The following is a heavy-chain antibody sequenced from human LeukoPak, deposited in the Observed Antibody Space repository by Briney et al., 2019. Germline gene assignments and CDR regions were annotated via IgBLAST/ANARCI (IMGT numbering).Heavy chain of an antibody. D-gene: IGHD2-2*01. CDR1: GFTFSSYA. Sequence: GGSLRLSCAASGFTFSSYAMSWVRQAPGKGLEWVAVIWYDGSNKYYADSVKGRFTISRDNSKNTLYLQMNSLRAEDTAVYYCARSQYQLLHFDYWGQGTLVTVSS. CDR3: ARSQYQLLHFDY. CDR2: IWYDGSNK. J-gene: IGHJ4*02. V-gene: IGHV3-33*08.